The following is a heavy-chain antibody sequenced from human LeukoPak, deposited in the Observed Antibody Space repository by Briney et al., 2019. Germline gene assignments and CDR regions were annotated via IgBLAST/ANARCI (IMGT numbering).Heavy chain of an antibody. V-gene: IGHV3-11*01. D-gene: IGHD5-24*01. CDR2: ISDDGSTI. CDR1: GFTFSDYY. J-gene: IGHJ6*02. Sequence: PGGSLRLSCAVSGFTFSDYYMTWIRQAPGKGLEWLSYISDDGSTIYYADSVKGRFTISRDNARHSLYLQINSLRAEDTAIYYCARLGPREMVYYSYSMDVWGQGTTVTVSS. CDR3: ARLGPREMVYYSYSMDV.